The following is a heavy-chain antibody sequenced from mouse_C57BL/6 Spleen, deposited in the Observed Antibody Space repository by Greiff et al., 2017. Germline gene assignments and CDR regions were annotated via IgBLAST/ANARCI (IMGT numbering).Heavy chain of an antibody. CDR2: INPSSGYT. D-gene: IGHD2-1*01. J-gene: IGHJ4*01. CDR1: GYTFTSYT. CDR3: ARSAGNYDYYAMDY. Sequence: VQLVESGAELARPGASVKMSCKASGYTFTSYTMHWVKQRPGQGLEWIGYINPSSGYTKYNQKFKDKATLTADKSSSTAYMQLSSLTSEDSAVYYCARSAGNYDYYAMDYWGQGTSVTVSS. V-gene: IGHV1-4*01.